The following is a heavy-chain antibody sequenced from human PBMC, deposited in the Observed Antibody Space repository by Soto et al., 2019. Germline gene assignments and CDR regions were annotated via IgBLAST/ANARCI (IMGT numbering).Heavy chain of an antibody. Sequence: QVQLVESGGGVVQSGRSLRLSCVTSGFTFTRYGFHWVRQAPGKGLEWVAVIWYDGSKEYYGDSVKDRFAISKDNSKNTVYLQMNSLTAEDTAMYYCVRGGEVGFGKLYFGLWGRGTLVTVSA. J-gene: IGHJ2*01. V-gene: IGHV3-33*01. D-gene: IGHD3-10*01. CDR1: GFTFTRYG. CDR2: IWYDGSKE. CDR3: VRGGEVGFGKLYFGL.